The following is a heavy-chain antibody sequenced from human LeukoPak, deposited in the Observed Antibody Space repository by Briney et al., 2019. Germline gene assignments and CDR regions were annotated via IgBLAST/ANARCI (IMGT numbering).Heavy chain of an antibody. V-gene: IGHV3-66*01. D-gene: IGHD2-2*01. CDR1: GFTLNTNY. CDR2: IYAGGNT. J-gene: IGHJ4*02. Sequence: GGSLRLSCAASGFTLNTNYMNWVRQVPGKGLEWVSVIYAGGNTYYADSVKERFTISRDNSKSTLYLQMNSLRTEDTAVYYCARDRRGKGYCSSTSCLAGLFDYWGQGTLVTVSS. CDR3: ARDRRGKGYCSSTSCLAGLFDY.